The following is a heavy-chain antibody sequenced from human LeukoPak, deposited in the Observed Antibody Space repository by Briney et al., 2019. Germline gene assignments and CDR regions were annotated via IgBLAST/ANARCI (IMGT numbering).Heavy chain of an antibody. V-gene: IGHV1-18*01. CDR3: ARDGAAAGRNWFDP. D-gene: IGHD6-13*01. J-gene: IGHJ5*02. CDR2: ISAYNGNT. Sequence: GASVKVSCKASGYIFTSYGISWVRQAPGQGLEWMGWISAYNGNTNYAQKLQGRVTMTTDTSTSTAYMELRSLRSDDTAVYYCARDGAAAGRNWFDPWGQGTLVTVSS. CDR1: GYIFTSYG.